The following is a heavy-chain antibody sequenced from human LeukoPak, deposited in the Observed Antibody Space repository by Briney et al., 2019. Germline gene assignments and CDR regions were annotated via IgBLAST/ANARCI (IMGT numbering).Heavy chain of an antibody. J-gene: IGHJ4*02. V-gene: IGHV3-64*02. CDR3: ARSFNRGNDY. Sequence: GGSLRLSCAASGFTFSTYGMHWVRQAPGKGLEYVSAISGNGLSTYYADSVKGRFTVCRDNPKDTLYLQMGSLRPEDMAVYYCARSFNRGNDYWGQGTLVTVSS. CDR2: ISGNGLST. CDR1: GFTFSTYG. D-gene: IGHD2/OR15-2a*01.